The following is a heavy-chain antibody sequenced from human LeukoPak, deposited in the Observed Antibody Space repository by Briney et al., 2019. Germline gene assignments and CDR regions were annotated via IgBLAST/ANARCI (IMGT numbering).Heavy chain of an antibody. CDR2: ISAYNGNT. J-gene: IGHJ4*02. D-gene: IGHD2-8*01. CDR1: GYTFTSYG. V-gene: IGHV1-18*01. CDR3: AIGASYCTNGVCYHGWMDY. Sequence: GASVKVSCKASGYTFTSYGISWVRQAPGQGLEWMGWISAYNGNTNYAQKLQGRVTMTTDTSTSTAYMELRSLRSDDTAVYYCAIGASYCTNGVCYHGWMDYWGQGTLATVSS.